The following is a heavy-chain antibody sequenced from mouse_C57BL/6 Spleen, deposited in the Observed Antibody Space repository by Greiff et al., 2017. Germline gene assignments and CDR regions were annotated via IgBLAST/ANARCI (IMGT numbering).Heavy chain of an antibody. Sequence: EVKVEESGGGLVKPGGSLKLSCAASGFTFSSYAMSWVRQTPEKRLEWVATMSGGGSYTYYPDNVKGRFTISRDNAKNNLYLQMSHLKSEDTAMYYCARDRDGYYAMDYWGQGTSVTVSS. V-gene: IGHV5-4*01. CDR1: GFTFSSYA. J-gene: IGHJ4*01. CDR2: MSGGGSYT. CDR3: ARDRDGYYAMDY. D-gene: IGHD2-3*01.